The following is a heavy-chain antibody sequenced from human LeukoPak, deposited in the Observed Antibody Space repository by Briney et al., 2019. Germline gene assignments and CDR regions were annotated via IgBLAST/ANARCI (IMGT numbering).Heavy chain of an antibody. Sequence: GGSLRLSCAASGFTSISYAMSWVRQVPGKGLECVSAISGNGASTYYADSVKGRFTISRYNSRNTLYLEMNNLGADDTAVYFCAQLSWNPYYFDYWGQGTLVTVSS. D-gene: IGHD1-1*01. CDR1: GFTSISYA. CDR3: AQLSWNPYYFDY. J-gene: IGHJ4*02. V-gene: IGHV3-23*01. CDR2: ISGNGAST.